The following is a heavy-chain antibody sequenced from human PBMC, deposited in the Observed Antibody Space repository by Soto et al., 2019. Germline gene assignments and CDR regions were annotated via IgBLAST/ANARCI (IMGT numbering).Heavy chain of an antibody. V-gene: IGHV2-5*02. CDR1: GFSLSTSGVG. CDR3: AHTWRDYPFEF. D-gene: IGHD2-21*01. J-gene: IGHJ4*02. Sequence: QVTLKESGPTLVKPTQTLTLTCSFSGFSLSTSGVGVGWIRQPPGKALEWLALIYWDADKRYSPSLKNRLTITKDTSKNQVVLTMTNMDPVDTATYYCAHTWRDYPFEFWGQGTLVTVSS. CDR2: IYWDADK.